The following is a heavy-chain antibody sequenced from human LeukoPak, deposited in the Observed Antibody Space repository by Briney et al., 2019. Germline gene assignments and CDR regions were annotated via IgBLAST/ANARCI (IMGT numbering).Heavy chain of an antibody. Sequence: SETLSLTCAVYGGSFSGYYWSWIRQPPGKGLEWIGEINHSGSTNYNPSLKSRVTISVDTSKNQFSLKLSSVTAADTAVYYCARTLGVRGVAHYYYYMDVWGKGTTVTVSS. CDR1: GGSFSGYY. CDR2: INHSGST. V-gene: IGHV4-34*01. J-gene: IGHJ6*03. D-gene: IGHD3-10*01. CDR3: ARTLGVRGVAHYYYYMDV.